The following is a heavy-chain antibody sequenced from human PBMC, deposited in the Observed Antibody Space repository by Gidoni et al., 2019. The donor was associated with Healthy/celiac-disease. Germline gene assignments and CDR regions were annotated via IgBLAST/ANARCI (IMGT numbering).Heavy chain of an antibody. V-gene: IGHV1-2*04. CDR2: INPNSGGT. CDR1: GYTFTGYY. CDR3: ARGVYYDFWSGYLSYYGMDV. Sequence: QVQLVQSGAEVKKPGASVKVSCKASGYTFTGYYMPWVRQAPGQGLEWMGWINPNSGGTNYAQKFQGWVTMTRDTSISTAYMELSRLRSDDTAVYYCARGVYYDFWSGYLSYYGMDVWGQGTTVTVSS. D-gene: IGHD3-3*01. J-gene: IGHJ6*02.